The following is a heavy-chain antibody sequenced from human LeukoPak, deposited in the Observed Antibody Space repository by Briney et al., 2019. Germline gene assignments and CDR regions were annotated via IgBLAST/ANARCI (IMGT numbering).Heavy chain of an antibody. J-gene: IGHJ3*02. CDR3: ASDFQAFWSGNDDFDI. CDR2: IYYSGST. V-gene: IGHV4-59*01. D-gene: IGHD3-3*01. Sequence: SETLSLTCTVSGGSISSYYWSWIRQPPGKGLEWIGYIYYSGSTNYNPSLKSRVTISVDTSKNKFSLKLSSVTAADTAVYDCASDFQAFWSGNDDFDIWGQGTMVTVSS. CDR1: GGSISSYY.